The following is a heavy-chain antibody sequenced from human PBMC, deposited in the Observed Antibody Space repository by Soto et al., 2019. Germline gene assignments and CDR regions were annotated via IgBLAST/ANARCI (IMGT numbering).Heavy chain of an antibody. CDR3: ASIPPVLRYFDWSPPV. Sequence: EVQLLESGGGLAQPGGSLRLSCAASGFTLSSYAMSWVRQAPGKGLEWVSGISGSGGSPYYADSVRGRFTISRDNSKNTLYLQMNSLRAEDTAVYYCASIPPVLRYFDWSPPVWGQGTLVTVSS. CDR2: ISGSGGSP. V-gene: IGHV3-23*01. J-gene: IGHJ4*02. CDR1: GFTLSSYA. D-gene: IGHD3-9*01.